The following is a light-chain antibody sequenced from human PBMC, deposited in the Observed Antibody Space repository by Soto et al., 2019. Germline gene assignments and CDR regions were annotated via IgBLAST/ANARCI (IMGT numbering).Light chain of an antibody. CDR2: EVS. V-gene: IGLV2-14*01. CDR1: SSDVGGYNY. J-gene: IGLJ1*01. CDR3: SSYTSATTYV. Sequence: QSVLTQPASVSGSPGQSITISCTGTSSDVGGYNYVSWYQHHPGKAPKLMIHEVSDRPSGISNRFSGSKSGNTASLTISGLRAEDEADYYCSSYTSATTYVFGTGTKVTV.